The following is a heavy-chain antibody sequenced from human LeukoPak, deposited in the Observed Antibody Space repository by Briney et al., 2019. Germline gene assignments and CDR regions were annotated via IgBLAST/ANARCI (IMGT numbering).Heavy chain of an antibody. CDR3: ARDQYDTWSRRGNFDS. J-gene: IGHJ4*02. V-gene: IGHV3-7*03. CDR1: GFTFGKYW. Sequence: GGSLRLSCVASGFTFGKYWMSWVRQAPGKGLGWVANIKLDGSEKNYVDSVKGRFTISRDNTKNPLYLQMNSLRAEDTAVFYCARDQYDTWSRRGNFDSWGQGTLVIVSS. D-gene: IGHD3-3*01. CDR2: IKLDGSEK.